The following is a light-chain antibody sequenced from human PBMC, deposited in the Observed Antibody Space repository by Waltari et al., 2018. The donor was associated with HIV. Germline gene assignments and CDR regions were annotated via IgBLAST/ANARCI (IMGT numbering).Light chain of an antibody. Sequence: EIVMTQSPATLSVSPGERATLSCRASQSVSSNLAWYQQKPGQAPRLLIYGASTRATGIPARFGGSGSGTEFTLTISSLQSEDFAVYCCQQFNNWPYTFGQGTKLEIK. V-gene: IGKV3-15*01. CDR1: QSVSSN. J-gene: IGKJ2*01. CDR3: QQFNNWPYT. CDR2: GAS.